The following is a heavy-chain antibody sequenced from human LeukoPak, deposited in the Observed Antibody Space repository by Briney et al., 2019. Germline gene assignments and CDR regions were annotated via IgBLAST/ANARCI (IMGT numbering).Heavy chain of an antibody. CDR3: ARGEEQLIL. CDR1: GDSVSSNSAA. Sequence: SQTLSLTCAISGDSVSSNSAAWNWVRQSPSRGLEWLGRTYYRSKWYYDYAVSVKSRIMFKPDTSKNQFSLHLNSVTPEDTAVYYCARGEEQLILWGQGILVTVSS. V-gene: IGHV6-1*01. CDR2: TYYRSKWYY. J-gene: IGHJ4*02. D-gene: IGHD6-6*01.